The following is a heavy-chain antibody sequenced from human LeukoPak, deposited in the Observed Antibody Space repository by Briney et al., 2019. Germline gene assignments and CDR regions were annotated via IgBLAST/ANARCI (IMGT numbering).Heavy chain of an antibody. V-gene: IGHV4-39*07. CDR3: ARDRGGSYSAIDY. Sequence: SETLSLTCTVSGGSISSSSYYWGWIRQPPGKGLEWIGSMYYSGSTYYNPSLKSRVTISVDTSKNQFSLKLSSVTAADTAVYYCARDRGGSYSAIDYWGQGTLVTVSS. J-gene: IGHJ4*02. CDR1: GGSISSSSYY. CDR2: MYYSGST. D-gene: IGHD1-26*01.